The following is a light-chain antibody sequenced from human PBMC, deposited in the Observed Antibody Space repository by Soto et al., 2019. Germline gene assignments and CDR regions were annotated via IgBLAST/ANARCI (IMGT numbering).Light chain of an antibody. CDR2: LNSDGSH. CDR3: QTWGTGTHV. V-gene: IGLV4-69*01. Sequence: QPVLTQSPSASASLGASVKLTCTLSSGHSSYAIAWHQQQPEKGPRYLMKLNSDGSHSKGDGIPDRFSGSSSGAERYLTIPSLQSEDEDDYYCQTWGTGTHVFGTGTKLTVL. J-gene: IGLJ1*01. CDR1: SGHSSYA.